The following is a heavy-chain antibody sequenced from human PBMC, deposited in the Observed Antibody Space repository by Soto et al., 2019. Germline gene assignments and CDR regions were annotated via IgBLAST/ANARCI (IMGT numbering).Heavy chain of an antibody. CDR2: ISWNSGSI. J-gene: IGHJ4*02. V-gene: IGHV3-9*01. D-gene: IGHD5-18*01. Sequence: PGGSLRLSCAASGFTFSKTWMNWVRQAPGKGLEWVSGISWNSGSIGYADSVKGRFTISRDNAKNSLYLQMNSLRAEDTALYYCAKDMGIQLWYTVYWGQGTLVNVS. CDR3: AKDMGIQLWYTVY. CDR1: GFTFSKTW.